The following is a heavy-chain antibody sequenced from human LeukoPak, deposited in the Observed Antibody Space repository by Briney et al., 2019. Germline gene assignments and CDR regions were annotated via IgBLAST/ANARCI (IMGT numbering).Heavy chain of an antibody. V-gene: IGHV4-34*01. Sequence: SETLSLTCAVYGGSFSGYYWSWFRQPPAKGLQWIGEINHSGSTNYNPSLKSRVTISVDTSKNQFSLKVSSVTAADTAVYYCARRIAARPRGYWFDPWGQGTLVTVSS. CDR1: GGSFSGYY. CDR2: INHSGST. D-gene: IGHD6-6*01. CDR3: ARRIAARPRGYWFDP. J-gene: IGHJ5*02.